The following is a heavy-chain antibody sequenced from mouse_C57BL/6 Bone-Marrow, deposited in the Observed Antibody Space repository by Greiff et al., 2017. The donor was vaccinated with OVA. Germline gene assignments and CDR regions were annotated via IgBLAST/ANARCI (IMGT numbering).Heavy chain of an antibody. J-gene: IGHJ1*03. CDR1: GYAFTNYL. CDR2: INPGSGGT. Sequence: VQLQQSGAELVRPGTSVKVSCKASGYAFTNYLIEWVKQRPGQGLEWIGVINPGSGGTNYNEKFKGKATLTADKSSSTAYMQLSSLTSEDSAVYVCARDYDDGNWYFDVWGTGTTVTVSS. D-gene: IGHD2-4*01. V-gene: IGHV1-54*01. CDR3: ARDYDDGNWYFDV.